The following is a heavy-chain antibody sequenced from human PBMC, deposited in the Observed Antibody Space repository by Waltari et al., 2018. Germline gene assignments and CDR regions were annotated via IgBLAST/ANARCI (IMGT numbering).Heavy chain of an antibody. CDR1: GFTFSSYG. V-gene: IGHV3-30*18. J-gene: IGHJ3*02. D-gene: IGHD2-21*01. CDR3: AKFCGGDAFDI. CDR2: ISCDGSNK. Sequence: QVQLVESGGGVVQPGRSLRLSCAASGFTFSSYGMHWVRQAPGKGLEWVAVISCDGSNKYYADSVKGRFTISRDNSKNTLYLQMNSLRAEDTAVYYCAKFCGGDAFDIWGQGTMVTVSS.